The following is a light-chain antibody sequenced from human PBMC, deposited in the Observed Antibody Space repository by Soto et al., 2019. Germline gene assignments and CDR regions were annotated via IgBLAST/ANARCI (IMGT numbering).Light chain of an antibody. V-gene: IGKV3-20*01. J-gene: IGKJ1*01. CDR1: QSVPKNF. Sequence: EIVLTQSPGTLSLSPGESATLSCRASQSVPKNFVAWYQQKGGQSPRLLISGATSRATGIPARFSGSGSGTDFTLTISRLEPEDFAVYYCQQHGSLPWAFGQGTKVDVK. CDR3: QQHGSLPWA. CDR2: GAT.